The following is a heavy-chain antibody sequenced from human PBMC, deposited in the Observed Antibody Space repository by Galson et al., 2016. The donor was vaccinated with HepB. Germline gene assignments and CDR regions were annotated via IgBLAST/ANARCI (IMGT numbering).Heavy chain of an antibody. CDR2: ITRGGDAT. CDR1: GFSFSNSG. J-gene: IGHJ4*02. V-gene: IGHV3-23*01. Sequence: SLRLSCAASGFSFSNSGMSWVRQAPGRGLEWVSGITRGGDATHYAAFVKGRFTISRDNSKNTLYLYMNNLTAGDTAIYYCGKHGGFDYWGQGALVTVSS. D-gene: IGHD3-16*01. CDR3: GKHGGFDY.